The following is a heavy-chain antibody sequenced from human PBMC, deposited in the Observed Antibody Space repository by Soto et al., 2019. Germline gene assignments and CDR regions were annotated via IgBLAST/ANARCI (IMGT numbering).Heavy chain of an antibody. CDR1: GGSISSYY. CDR2: IYYSGST. D-gene: IGHD3-3*01. J-gene: IGHJ6*02. CDR3: ARVNFPDGTDV. Sequence: PSETLSLTCTVSGGSISSYYWSWIRQPPGKGLEWIGYIYYSGSTNYNPSLKSRVTISVDTSKNQFSLKLSSVTAADTAVYYCARVNFPDGTDVWGQGTTVTVSS. V-gene: IGHV4-59*01.